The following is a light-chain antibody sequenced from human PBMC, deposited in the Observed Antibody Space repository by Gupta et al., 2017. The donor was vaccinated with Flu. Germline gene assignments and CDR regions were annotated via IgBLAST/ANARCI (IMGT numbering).Light chain of an antibody. CDR1: NSDIGGYNY. Sequence: QSALTQPASVSGSPGKSITISCTGTNSDIGGYNYVSWYQQHPGKAPKVLINDVSSRPSGVSNRFSGSKSGTTASLTISGLQADDEADYYGCSRSSGDTLLVFGTGTKVTVL. CDR3: CSRSSGDTLLV. CDR2: DVS. V-gene: IGLV2-14*01. J-gene: IGLJ1*01.